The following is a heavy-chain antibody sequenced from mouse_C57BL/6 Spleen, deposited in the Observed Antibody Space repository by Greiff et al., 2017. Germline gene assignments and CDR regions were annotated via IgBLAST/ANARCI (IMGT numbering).Heavy chain of an antibody. CDR1: GYTFTSYG. CDR2: IYPRSGNT. Sequence: QVQLQQSGAELARPGASVKLSCKASGYTFTSYGISWVKQRTGQGLEWIGEIYPRSGNTYYNEKFKGKATLTADKSSSTAYMELRSLTSEDSAVYFYAVSMVTTEAWFAYWGQGTLVTVSA. V-gene: IGHV1-81*01. D-gene: IGHD2-2*01. CDR3: AVSMVTTEAWFAY. J-gene: IGHJ3*01.